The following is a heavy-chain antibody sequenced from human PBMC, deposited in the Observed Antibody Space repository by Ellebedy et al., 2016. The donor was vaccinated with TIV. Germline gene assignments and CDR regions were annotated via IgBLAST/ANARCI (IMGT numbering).Heavy chain of an antibody. Sequence: MPSETLSLTCTVSGGSISNSDYYWNWIRQPPGKGLEWIGSIYYSGSAYYNPSLKSRVTVSVYTSKNQFSLNLSSVTAADTAVYYCARDPALPRGRFDTWGQGTLVTVSS. V-gene: IGHV4-39*07. CDR3: ARDPALPRGRFDT. CDR2: IYYSGSA. J-gene: IGHJ5*02. CDR1: GGSISNSDYY.